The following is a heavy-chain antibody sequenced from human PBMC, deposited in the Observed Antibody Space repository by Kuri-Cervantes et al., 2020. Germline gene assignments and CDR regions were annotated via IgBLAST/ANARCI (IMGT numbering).Heavy chain of an antibody. J-gene: IGHJ6*02. CDR3: ASRGGSLPTMKYGMDV. Sequence: GGSLRLSCAASGFTVSSNYMSWVRQAPGKGLEWVSVIYSGGSTYYADSVKGRFTISRDNSKNTLYLQMNSLRAEDTAVYYCASRGGSLPTMKYGMDVWGQGTTVTVSS. CDR2: IYSGGST. CDR1: GFTVSSNY. D-gene: IGHD6-25*01. V-gene: IGHV3-66*01.